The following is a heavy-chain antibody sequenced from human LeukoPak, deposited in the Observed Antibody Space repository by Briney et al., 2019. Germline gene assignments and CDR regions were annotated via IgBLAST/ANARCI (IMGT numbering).Heavy chain of an antibody. D-gene: IGHD2-8*01. J-gene: IGHJ6*03. CDR1: GFTVSTNP. CDR3: AKVHCTNGVCYYYYYYYYMDV. Sequence: PGGSLRLSCTVSGFTVSTNPWSWVRQAPGKGLEWVSFIYSGGDTHYSDSVKGRFTISRDNSKNTLYLQMNSLRAEDTAVYYCAKVHCTNGVCYYYYYYYYMDVWGKGTTVTVSS. CDR2: IYSGGDT. V-gene: IGHV3-53*01.